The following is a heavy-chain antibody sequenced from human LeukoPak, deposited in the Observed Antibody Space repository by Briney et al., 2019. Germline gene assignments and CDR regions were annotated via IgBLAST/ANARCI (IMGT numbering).Heavy chain of an antibody. CDR1: GYTFIGYY. CDR2: INPKSGGT. Sequence: ASVKVSCKASGYTFIGYYINWVRQAPGQGLEWMGWINPKSGGTNYERKFQGRVTMSRDTSTSTAYMDLSRLQSDDTAVYFCARADILTGFYYYGMDVWGQGTTVTVSS. CDR3: ARADILTGFYYYGMDV. J-gene: IGHJ6*02. D-gene: IGHD3-9*01. V-gene: IGHV1-2*02.